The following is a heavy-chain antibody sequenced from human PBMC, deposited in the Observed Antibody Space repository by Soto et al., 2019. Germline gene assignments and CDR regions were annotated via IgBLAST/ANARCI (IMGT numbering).Heavy chain of an antibody. Sequence: GASVKVSCKASGYIFTSYYIHWVRQAPGQGLEWMGWINPFDGSRMFAQSFQGRVTMTRDTSTSTVYMEVSSLRSEDTAVYYCSRVDPGETSPFDHWGQGTLVTVSS. CDR2: INPFDGSR. J-gene: IGHJ4*02. CDR3: SRVDPGETSPFDH. D-gene: IGHD3-10*01. CDR1: GYIFTSYY. V-gene: IGHV1-46*03.